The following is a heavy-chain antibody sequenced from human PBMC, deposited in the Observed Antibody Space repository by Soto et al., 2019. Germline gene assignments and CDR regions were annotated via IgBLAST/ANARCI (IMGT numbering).Heavy chain of an antibody. CDR2: INPNSGGT. J-gene: IGHJ6*02. D-gene: IGHD3-3*01. V-gene: IGHV1-2*04. CDR1: GYTFTGYY. CDR3: ARDGARLRFLEDHYYYYYGMDV. Sequence: GASVKVSCKASGYTFTGYYMHWVRXAPGQGLEWIGWINPNSGGTNYAQKFQGWVTMTRDTSISTAYMELSRLRSDDTAVYYCARDGARLRFLEDHYYYYYGMDVWGQGTMVTVSS.